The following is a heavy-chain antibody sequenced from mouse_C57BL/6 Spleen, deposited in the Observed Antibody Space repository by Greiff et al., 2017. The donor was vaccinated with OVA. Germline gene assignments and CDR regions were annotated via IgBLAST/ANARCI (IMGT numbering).Heavy chain of an antibody. Sequence: QVQLQQSGAELVRPGASVKMSCKASGYTFTSYNMHWVKQTPRQGLEWIGAIYPGNGDTSYNQKFKGKATLTVDKSSSTAYMQLSSLTSEDSAVYVCATYYSNYAWFAYWGQGTLVTVSA. CDR2: IYPGNGDT. V-gene: IGHV1-12*01. J-gene: IGHJ3*01. CDR3: ATYYSNYAWFAY. CDR1: GYTFTSYN. D-gene: IGHD2-5*01.